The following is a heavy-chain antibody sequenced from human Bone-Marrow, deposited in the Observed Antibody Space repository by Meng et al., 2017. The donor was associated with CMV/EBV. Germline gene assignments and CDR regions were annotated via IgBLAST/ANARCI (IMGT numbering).Heavy chain of an antibody. Sequence: GDGVSSHSAAWNWIRQSPSRGLEWLGRTYYRSRWFNDFAVSVRSRVTINSDTSKNQFSLHLTSVTPGDTALYFCARNPGTSQTWFDSWGQGTLVTVSS. D-gene: IGHD1-7*01. CDR3: ARNPGTSQTWFDS. CDR2: TYYRSRWFN. V-gene: IGHV6-1*01. J-gene: IGHJ5*01. CDR1: GDGVSSHSAA.